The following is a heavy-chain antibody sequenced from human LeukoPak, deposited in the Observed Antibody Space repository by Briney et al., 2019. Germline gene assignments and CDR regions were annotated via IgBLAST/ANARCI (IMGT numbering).Heavy chain of an antibody. CDR3: ARDWVYKIDY. J-gene: IGHJ4*02. D-gene: IGHD5-24*01. CDR1: GFTFSSYV. CDR2: ISHDGII. Sequence: GGSLRLSCETAGFTFSSYVMHWVRRTPGKGLVWVSRISHDGIISYADSVKGRFTISRDNAKNTLILQMNSLRVEDTAVYYCARDWVYKIDYWGRGTLVTVTS. V-gene: IGHV3-74*01.